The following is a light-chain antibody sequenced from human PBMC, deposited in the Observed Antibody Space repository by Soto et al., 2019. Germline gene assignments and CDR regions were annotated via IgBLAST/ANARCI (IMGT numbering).Light chain of an antibody. Sequence: QSALTQPASVSGSPGQAITISCTGTSSDVGGYTYVSWYQQHPDKAPKFIIYDVSNRPSGVSNRFSGSKSGNTASLTISGLQAEDEADYYCSSYTTSNTRQIVFGTGTKLTVL. CDR3: SSYTTSNTRQIV. CDR1: SSDVGGYTY. CDR2: DVS. J-gene: IGLJ1*01. V-gene: IGLV2-14*01.